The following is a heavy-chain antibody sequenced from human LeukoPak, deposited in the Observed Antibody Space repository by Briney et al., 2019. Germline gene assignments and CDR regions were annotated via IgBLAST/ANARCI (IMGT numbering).Heavy chain of an antibody. CDR1: EYTFTNYA. D-gene: IGHD1-26*01. V-gene: IGHV7-4-1*02. Sequence: ASVKVSCKASEYTFTNYAMNWVRQAPGQGLEWMGWINTNTGNPTYAQGFTGRFVFSLDTSVSTAYLQISSLKAEDTAVYYCATQVGATTPFWDAFDIWGQGTMVTVSS. J-gene: IGHJ3*02. CDR3: ATQVGATTPFWDAFDI. CDR2: INTNTGNP.